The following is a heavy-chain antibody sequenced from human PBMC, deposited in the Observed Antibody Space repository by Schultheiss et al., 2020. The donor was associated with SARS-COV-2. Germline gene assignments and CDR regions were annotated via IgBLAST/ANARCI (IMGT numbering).Heavy chain of an antibody. Sequence: SQTLSLTCTVSGGSISSSSYYWGWIRQPPGKGLEWIGLLYASGGTNYNPSLKSRVTISVDTSKNQFSLKLSSVTAADTAVYYCAREKKVVPAATFGWGGWFDPWGQGTLVTVSS. CDR3: AREKKVVPAATFGWGGWFDP. CDR1: GGSISSSSYY. D-gene: IGHD2-2*01. V-gene: IGHV4-61*02. J-gene: IGHJ5*02. CDR2: LYASGGT.